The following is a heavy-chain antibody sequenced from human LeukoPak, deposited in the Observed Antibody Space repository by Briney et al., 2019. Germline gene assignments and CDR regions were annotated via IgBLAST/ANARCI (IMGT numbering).Heavy chain of an antibody. CDR2: ISWNRGSI. J-gene: IGHJ4*02. CDR1: GFTFDDYA. CDR3: AKDFGFAAILTRGYYDSSGYFGPDY. Sequence: GGSLRLSCAASGFTFDDYAMHWVRQAPGKGLEWVSGISWNRGSIGYSDSVKGRFTISRDNSKNTLYLQMNSLRAEDTAVYYCAKDFGFAAILTRGYYDSSGYFGPDYWGQGTLVTVSS. V-gene: IGHV3-9*01. D-gene: IGHD3-22*01.